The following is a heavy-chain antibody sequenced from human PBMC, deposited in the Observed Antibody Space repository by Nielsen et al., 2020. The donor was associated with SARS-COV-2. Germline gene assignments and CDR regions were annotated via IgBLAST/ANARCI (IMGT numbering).Heavy chain of an antibody. Sequence: SETLSLTCTVSGASITSGDYYWSWVRQPPGKGLEWIGYIYYTGSTQYNPSLKSRITMSLDPSKNQFSLRVNSVNAADTAVYYCASSRRYGDFDFWGQGTLVSVSS. CDR2: IYYTGST. CDR1: GASITSGDYY. CDR3: ASSRRYGDFDF. D-gene: IGHD4-17*01. J-gene: IGHJ4*02. V-gene: IGHV4-30-4*01.